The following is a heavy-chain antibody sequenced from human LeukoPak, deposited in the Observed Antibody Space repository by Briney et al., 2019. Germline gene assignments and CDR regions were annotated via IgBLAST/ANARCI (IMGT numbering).Heavy chain of an antibody. D-gene: IGHD3-10*01. V-gene: IGHV4-4*02. J-gene: IGHJ3*02. CDR3: ARDRVMVLGEPGNGAFDI. Sequence: PSETLSLTCAVSGGSISSSNWWSWVRQPPGKGLEWIGEIYHSGSTNYNPSLKSRVTISVDKSKNQFSLKLSSVTAADTAVYYCARDRVMVLGEPGNGAFDIWGQGTMVTVSS. CDR1: GGSISSSNW. CDR2: IYHSGST.